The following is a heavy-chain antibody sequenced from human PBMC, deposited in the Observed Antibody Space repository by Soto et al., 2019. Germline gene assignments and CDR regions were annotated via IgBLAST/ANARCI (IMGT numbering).Heavy chain of an antibody. V-gene: IGHV1-2*02. J-gene: IGHJ4*02. Sequence: ASVKVSCKASGYTFTGYYMHWVRQAPGQGLEWMGWINPNSGGTNYAQKLQDRVTLTTDTSTSTAYMELRSLRSDDTAVYYCARRLYGDYDYWGQGTLVTVSS. CDR3: ARRLYGDYDY. CDR1: GYTFTGYY. D-gene: IGHD4-17*01. CDR2: INPNSGGT.